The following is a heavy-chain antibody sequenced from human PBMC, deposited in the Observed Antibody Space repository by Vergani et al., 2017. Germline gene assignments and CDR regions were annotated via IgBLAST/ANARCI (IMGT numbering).Heavy chain of an antibody. CDR1: GFTFSGYW. CDR2: INQGGNDK. D-gene: IGHD6-19*01. Sequence: EVQLVESGGGLVQPGGSLRLSCVASGFTFSGYWMSWVRRAPGKGLEWVANINQGGNDKYYVDSVKGRFTISRDNAKNSLYLQMNSLRAEDTAVYYCARVGSGWALDSWGQGTLVTVSS. V-gene: IGHV3-7*03. J-gene: IGHJ4*02. CDR3: ARVGSGWALDS.